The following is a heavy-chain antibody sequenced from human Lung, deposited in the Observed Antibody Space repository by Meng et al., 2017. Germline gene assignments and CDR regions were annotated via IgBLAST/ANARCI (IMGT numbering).Heavy chain of an antibody. CDR1: GGSISGSY. Sequence: QWHLHLRGAGLLRPSENLSLTGAVYGGSISGSYWSWIRQSPAKGLEWIGKINHGGSTNYNPSLESRVTISVVTPKNQFSLRLTSMTVADTAVYYCARERHSTIIRGVIDFWGQGALVTVSS. V-gene: IGHV4-34*01. D-gene: IGHD3-10*01. J-gene: IGHJ4*02. CDR3: ARERHSTIIRGVIDF. CDR2: INHGGST.